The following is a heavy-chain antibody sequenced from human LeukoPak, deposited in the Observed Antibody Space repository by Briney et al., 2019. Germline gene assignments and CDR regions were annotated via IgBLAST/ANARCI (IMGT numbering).Heavy chain of an antibody. CDR1: GYSISSGYY. J-gene: IGHJ4*02. V-gene: IGHV4-38-2*02. Sequence: PSETLSLTCTVSGYSISSGYYWGWIRQPPGKGLEWIGSIYHSGSTYYNPSLKSRVTISVDTSKNQFSLKLSSVTAADTAVYYCASGLQLLLGNYWGQGTLVTVSS. D-gene: IGHD3-22*01. CDR3: ASGLQLLLGNY. CDR2: IYHSGST.